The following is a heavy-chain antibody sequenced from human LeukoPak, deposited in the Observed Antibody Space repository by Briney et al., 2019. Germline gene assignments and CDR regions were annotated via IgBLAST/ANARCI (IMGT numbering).Heavy chain of an antibody. CDR2: INHSGST. CDR3: ARGTMTTVTYYFDY. Sequence: PSETLSLTCAVYGGTFSGYYWSWIRQPPGKGLEWIGDINHSGSTNYNPSLKSRVTISVDTSKNQFSLKLSSVTAADTAVYYCARGTMTTVTYYFDYWGQGTLVTVSS. D-gene: IGHD4-17*01. CDR1: GGTFSGYY. J-gene: IGHJ4*02. V-gene: IGHV4-34*01.